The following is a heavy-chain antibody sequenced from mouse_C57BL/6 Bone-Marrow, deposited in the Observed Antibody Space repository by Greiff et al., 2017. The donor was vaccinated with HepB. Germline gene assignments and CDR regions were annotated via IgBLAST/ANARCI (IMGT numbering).Heavy chain of an antibody. V-gene: IGHV1-26*01. CDR1: GYTFTDYY. CDR3: ARTYYYGRWYFDV. J-gene: IGHJ1*03. Sequence: EVQLQQSGPELVKPGASVKISCKASGYTFTDYYMNWVKQSHGKSLEWIGDINPNNGGTSYNQKFKGKATLTVDKSSSTAYMELRSLTSEDSAVYYCARTYYYGRWYFDVWGTGTTVTVSS. CDR2: INPNNGGT. D-gene: IGHD1-1*01.